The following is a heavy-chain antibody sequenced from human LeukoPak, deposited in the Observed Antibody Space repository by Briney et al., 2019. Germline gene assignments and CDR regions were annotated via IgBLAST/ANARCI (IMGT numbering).Heavy chain of an antibody. J-gene: IGHJ5*02. CDR2: IWYDGTNK. V-gene: IGHV3-33*06. CDR3: AKDLDSSSSVGTA. D-gene: IGHD6-6*01. CDR1: GFTFSSYG. Sequence: PGGFLRLSCAASGFTFSSYGMHWVRQAPGKGLEWVAVIWYDGTNKFYADSVKGRFTISRDTSKNRLYLQMNSMRAEDTAVYYCAKDLDSSSSVGTAWGQGSLVTVSS.